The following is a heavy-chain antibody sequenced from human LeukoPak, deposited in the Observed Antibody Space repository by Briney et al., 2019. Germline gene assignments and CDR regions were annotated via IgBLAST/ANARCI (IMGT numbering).Heavy chain of an antibody. CDR1: GFTFNDYG. CDR3: ARGNFSFTPTPNYYYSYGDV. CDR2: INWNGGST. Sequence: PGGSLRLSCAASGFTFNDYGMTWVRQVSGKGLEWVSNINWNGGSTGYTDSVKGRFTISRDNAKNSLYLQMNSLRAEDTALYYCARGNFSFTPTPNYYYSYGDVGGKGTRVTVPS. D-gene: IGHD3-16*02. V-gene: IGHV3-20*04. J-gene: IGHJ6*03.